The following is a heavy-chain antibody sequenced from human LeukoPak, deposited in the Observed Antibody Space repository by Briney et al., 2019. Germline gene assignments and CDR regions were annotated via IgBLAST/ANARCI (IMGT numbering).Heavy chain of an antibody. V-gene: IGHV4-39*07. J-gene: IGHJ5*02. D-gene: IGHD6-19*01. CDR3: ARSYSSGWSNWFDP. Sequence: SETLSLTCTVSGGSISSSSYYWGWIRQPPGKGLEWIGEINHSGSTNYNPSLKSRVTISVDTSKNQFSLKLSSVTAADTAVYYCARSYSSGWSNWFDPWGQGTLVTVSS. CDR1: GGSISSSSYY. CDR2: INHSGST.